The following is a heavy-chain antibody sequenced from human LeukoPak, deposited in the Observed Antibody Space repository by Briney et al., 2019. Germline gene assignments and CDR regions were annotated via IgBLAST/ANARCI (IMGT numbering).Heavy chain of an antibody. CDR1: GYTFTSYA. D-gene: IGHD3-22*01. J-gene: IGHJ4*02. V-gene: IGHV1-3*03. CDR3: AGGRAADYYESSGYYPLDY. CDR2: INVCNGNT. Sequence: ASVKVSCKASGYTFTSYAMHWVRQAPGQRLEWMGWINVCNGNTKYSQEFQGRVTITRDTSASTAYMEMSSLRSEDMAVYYCAGGRAADYYESSGYYPLDYWGQGTLVTVSS.